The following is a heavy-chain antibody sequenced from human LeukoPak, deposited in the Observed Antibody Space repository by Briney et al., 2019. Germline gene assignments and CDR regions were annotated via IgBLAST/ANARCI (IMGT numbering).Heavy chain of an antibody. D-gene: IGHD5-18*01. CDR3: ARAQRGYSYGPFTGAPNPPDY. J-gene: IGHJ4*02. CDR1: GFTFSSYG. CDR2: IWYDGSNK. Sequence: PGRPLRLSCAASGFTFSSYGMHWVRQAPGKGLEWVAVIWYDGSNKYYADSVKGRFTISRDNSKNTLYLQMNNLRAEDTAVYYCARAQRGYSYGPFTGAPNPPDYWGQGTLVTVSS. V-gene: IGHV3-33*01.